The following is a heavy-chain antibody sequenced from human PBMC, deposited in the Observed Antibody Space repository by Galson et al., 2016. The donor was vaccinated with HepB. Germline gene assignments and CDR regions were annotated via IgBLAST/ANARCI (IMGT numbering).Heavy chain of an antibody. CDR1: GFTFSSNW. D-gene: IGHD4-17*01. Sequence: SLRLSCATSGFTFSSNWMSWVLPAPGKGLEWVANIKQDGTENYVDSVKGRFTISRDNAKNSLYLQMNSLRAEDTAAYYCARGPDYGDWVDFLDCWGQGTLVTVAS. CDR3: ARGPDYGDWVDFLDC. V-gene: IGHV3-7*04. CDR2: IKQDGTE. J-gene: IGHJ4*02.